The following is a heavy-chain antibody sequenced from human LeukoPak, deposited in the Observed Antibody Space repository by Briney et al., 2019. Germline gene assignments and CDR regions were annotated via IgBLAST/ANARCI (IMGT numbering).Heavy chain of an antibody. J-gene: IGHJ5*02. CDR1: GGSISSGDYC. Sequence: PSETLSLTCTVSGGSISSGDYCWSWIRQPPGKGLEWIGYIYYSGSTYYNPSLKSRVTISVDTSKNQFSLKLSSVTAADTAVYYCARGSMYYDILTGYYNVINWFDPWGQGTLVTVSS. CDR3: ARGSMYYDILTGYYNVINWFDP. CDR2: IYYSGST. D-gene: IGHD3-9*01. V-gene: IGHV4-30-4*01.